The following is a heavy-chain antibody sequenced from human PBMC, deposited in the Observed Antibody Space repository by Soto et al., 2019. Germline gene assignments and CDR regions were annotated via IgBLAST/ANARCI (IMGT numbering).Heavy chain of an antibody. D-gene: IGHD7-27*01. V-gene: IGHV1-69*08. CDR1: GGKFTANS. Sequence: QVQLVQSGAEVRQPGSSVKVSCTASGGKFTANSFSWVRQAPGQGLEWLGRIIPMLDEAHYTQKFQGRVTITADRSTDTVYMELSRLTPGDTANYYCARERLTPLFYWGQGTLVTVSS. J-gene: IGHJ4*02. CDR3: ARERLTPLFY. CDR2: IIPMLDEA.